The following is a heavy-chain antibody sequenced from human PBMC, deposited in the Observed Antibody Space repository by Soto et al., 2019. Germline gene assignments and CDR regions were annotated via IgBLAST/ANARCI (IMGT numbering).Heavy chain of an antibody. CDR1: GYTFTSYG. J-gene: IGHJ4*02. D-gene: IGHD4-17*01. Sequence: QVQLVQSGAEVKKPGASVKVSCKASGYTFTSYGISWVRQAPGQGLEWMGWISAYNGNTNYAQKLQGKVTMTTDTSTSTAYMELRSLRSDDTAVYYCARDPSAVGYGDYGFDYWGQGTLVTVSS. CDR3: ARDPSAVGYGDYGFDY. CDR2: ISAYNGNT. V-gene: IGHV1-18*01.